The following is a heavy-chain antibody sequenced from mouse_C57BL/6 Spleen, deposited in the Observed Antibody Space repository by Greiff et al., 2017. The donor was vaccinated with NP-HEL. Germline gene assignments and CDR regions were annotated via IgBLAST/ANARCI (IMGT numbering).Heavy chain of an antibody. CDR1: GYAFSSSW. CDR3: AITGTGDYFDY. Sequence: VQLQQSGPELVKPGASVKISCKASGYAFSSSWMNWVKQRPGKGLEWIGRIYPGDGDTNYNGKFKGKATLTADKSSSTAYMQLSSLTSEDSAVYFCAITGTGDYFDYWGQGTTLTVSS. J-gene: IGHJ2*01. V-gene: IGHV1-82*01. D-gene: IGHD4-1*01. CDR2: IYPGDGDT.